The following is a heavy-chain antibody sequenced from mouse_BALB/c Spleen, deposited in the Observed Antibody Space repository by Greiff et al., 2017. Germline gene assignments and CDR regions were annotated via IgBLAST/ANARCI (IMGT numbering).Heavy chain of an antibody. D-gene: IGHD1-1*01. CDR1: GYSFTGYF. CDR3: AREGYGSSSAWFAY. V-gene: IGHV1-20*02. Sequence: VQLKESGPELVKPGASVKISCKASGYSFTGYFMNWVMQSHGKSLEWIGRINPYNGDTFYNQKFKGKATLTVDKSSSTAHMELRSLASEDSAVYYCAREGYGSSSAWFAYWGQGTLVTVSA. J-gene: IGHJ3*01. CDR2: INPYNGDT.